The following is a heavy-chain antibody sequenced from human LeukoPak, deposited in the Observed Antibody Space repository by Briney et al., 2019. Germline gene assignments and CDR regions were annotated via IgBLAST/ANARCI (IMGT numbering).Heavy chain of an antibody. CDR2: LTDSGGTT. D-gene: IGHD5-24*01. J-gene: IGHJ3*02. V-gene: IGHV3-23*01. CDR3: AKKRDAFDI. Sequence: GGSLRLSCVASGFTFGNYAMGWLRQAPGRRPEWVSSLTDSGGTTYYVDSVKGRFAISRDNSKNTLYLHMNSLRADDTAVYYCAKKRDAFDIWAKGQWSPSPQ. CDR1: GFTFGNYA.